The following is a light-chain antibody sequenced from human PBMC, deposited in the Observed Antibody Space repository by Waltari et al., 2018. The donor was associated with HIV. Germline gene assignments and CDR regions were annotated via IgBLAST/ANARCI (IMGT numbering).Light chain of an antibody. J-gene: IGKJ1*01. CDR3: QQYNSYSPVT. Sequence: DIQMTQSPSTLSASVRDRVTITCRASQSISSWLAWYQQKPGKAPKLLIYKASSLESGVPSRFSGSGSGTEFTLTISSLQPDDFATYYCQQYNSYSPVTFGQGTKVEIK. CDR2: KAS. CDR1: QSISSW. V-gene: IGKV1-5*03.